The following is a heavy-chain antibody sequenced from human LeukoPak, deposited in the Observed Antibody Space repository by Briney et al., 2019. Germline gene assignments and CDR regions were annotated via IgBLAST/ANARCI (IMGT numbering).Heavy chain of an antibody. D-gene: IGHD3-22*01. CDR1: GYTFTGYY. J-gene: IGHJ4*02. CDR2: ISAYNGNT. Sequence: ASVKVSCKASGYTFTGYYMHWVRQAPGQGLEWMGWISAYNGNTNYAQKLQGRVTMTTDTSTSTAYMELRSLRSDDTAVYYCARDPGAYYYDSSGYWFDYWGQGTLVTVSS. CDR3: ARDPGAYYYDSSGYWFDY. V-gene: IGHV1-18*04.